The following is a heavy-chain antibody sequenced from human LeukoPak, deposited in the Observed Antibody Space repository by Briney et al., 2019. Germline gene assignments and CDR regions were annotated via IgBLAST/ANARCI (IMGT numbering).Heavy chain of an antibody. CDR2: ISGHNGHT. D-gene: IGHD6-19*01. CDR3: ARGPGIAVAGVFDY. CDR1: GYTFTSYG. Sequence: ASVKVSCKASGYTFTSYGINWVRQAPGQGLEWMGWISGHNGHTNYVQKMQGRVTMTTDTSTNTAYMELRNLTSDDAAVYYCARGPGIAVAGVFDYWGQGSLVTVSS. V-gene: IGHV1-18*04. J-gene: IGHJ4*02.